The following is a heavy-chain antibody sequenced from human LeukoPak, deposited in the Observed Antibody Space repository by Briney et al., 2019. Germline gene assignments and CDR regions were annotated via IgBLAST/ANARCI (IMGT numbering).Heavy chain of an antibody. J-gene: IGHJ4*02. CDR1: GFTFSNYA. CDR2: ISGSGGST. CDR3: ARTSYDILTGYSYYFDY. Sequence: PGGSLRLSCAASGFTFSNYAMSWVRQAPGKGLEWVSAISGSGGSTYYADSVKGRFTISRDNSKNTLYLQMNSLRAEDTAVYYCARTSYDILTGYSYYFDYWGQGTLVTVSS. D-gene: IGHD3-9*01. V-gene: IGHV3-23*01.